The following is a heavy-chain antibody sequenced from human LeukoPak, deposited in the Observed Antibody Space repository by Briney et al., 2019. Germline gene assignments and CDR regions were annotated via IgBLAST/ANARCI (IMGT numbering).Heavy chain of an antibody. J-gene: IGHJ5*02. CDR2: IYDSGYT. CDR1: GASISHYY. CDR3: ARAGGDHPFDP. D-gene: IGHD4-17*01. V-gene: IGHV4-59*01. Sequence: PSETLSLTCTVSGASISHYYWSWIRQPPGKGLEWIGYIYDSGYTKYNPSHKSRVTISVDMSKNHCSLKLTSVTAADTAVYYCARAGGDHPFDPWGQGALVTVSS.